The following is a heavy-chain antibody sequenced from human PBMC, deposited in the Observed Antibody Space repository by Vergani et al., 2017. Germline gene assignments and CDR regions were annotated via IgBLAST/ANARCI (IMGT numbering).Heavy chain of an antibody. Sequence: QVQLQQSGPGLVKPSQTLSLTCAISGDSVSSNSAAWNWIRQSPSRGLEWLGRTYYRSKWYNDYAVSVKSRITINPDTSKYQFSLQLNSVTPEDTAVYYCARDLGRGLPPGTTPGSYYYSGMDVWGQGTTVTVSS. CDR1: GDSVSSNSAA. CDR2: TYYRSKWYN. V-gene: IGHV6-1*01. J-gene: IGHJ6*02. D-gene: IGHD1-7*01. CDR3: ARDLGRGLPPGTTPGSYYYSGMDV.